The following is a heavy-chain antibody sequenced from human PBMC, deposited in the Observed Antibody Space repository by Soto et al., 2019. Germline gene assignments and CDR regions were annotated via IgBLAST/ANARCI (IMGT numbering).Heavy chain of an antibody. CDR1: GGSISSSSYY. J-gene: IGHJ6*02. Sequence: SETLSLTCTVSGGSISSSSYYWGWIRQPPGKGLEWIGSIYYSGSTYYNPSLKSRVTISVDTSKNQFSLKLSSVTAADTAVYYCWSSDIPRGMDVWGQGTTVTVSS. CDR3: WSSDIPRGMDV. V-gene: IGHV4-39*01. D-gene: IGHD2-15*01. CDR2: IYYSGST.